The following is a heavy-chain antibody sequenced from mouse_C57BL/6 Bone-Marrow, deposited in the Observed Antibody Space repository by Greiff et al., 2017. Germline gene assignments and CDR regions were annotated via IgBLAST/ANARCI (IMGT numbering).Heavy chain of an antibody. Sequence: QVQLQQSGAELVKPGASVKLSCKASGYTFTSYWMHWVKQRPGQGLEWIGMIHPNSGSTNYNEKFKSKATLTVDKSSSTAYMQLSSLTSEDSAVYYCARDDYDGDYYAMDYWGQGTSVTVSS. D-gene: IGHD2-4*01. CDR2: IHPNSGST. CDR1: GYTFTSYW. CDR3: ARDDYDGDYYAMDY. J-gene: IGHJ4*01. V-gene: IGHV1-64*01.